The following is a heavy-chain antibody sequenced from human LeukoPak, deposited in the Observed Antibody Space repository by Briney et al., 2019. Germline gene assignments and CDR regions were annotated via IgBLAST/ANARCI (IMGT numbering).Heavy chain of an antibody. J-gene: IGHJ4*02. CDR1: GFTFSSYA. CDR2: ISGSGGST. V-gene: IGHV3-23*01. CDR3: AKDDSNSGWFSLFDY. Sequence: PGGSLRLSCAASGFTFSSYAMSWVRQAPGKGLEWVSAISGSGGSTFYADSVKGRFTISRDNSKNTLYLQMNSLRAEDTAVYYCAKDDSNSGWFSLFDYWGQGTLVTVSS. D-gene: IGHD6-19*01.